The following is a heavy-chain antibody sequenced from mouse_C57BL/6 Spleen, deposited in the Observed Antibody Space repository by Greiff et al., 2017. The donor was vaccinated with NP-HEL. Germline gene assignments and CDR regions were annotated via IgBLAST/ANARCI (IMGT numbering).Heavy chain of an antibody. J-gene: IGHJ1*03. CDR2: ISSGSSTI. D-gene: IGHD2-4*01. CDR3: ARGGAYEYDWYFDV. Sequence: EVKLVESGGGLVKPGGSLKLSCAASGFTFSDYGMHWVRQAPEKGLEWVAYISSGSSTIYYADTVKGRFTISRDNAKNTLFLQMTSLRSEDTAMYYCARGGAYEYDWYFDVWGTGTTVTVSS. CDR1: GFTFSDYG. V-gene: IGHV5-17*01.